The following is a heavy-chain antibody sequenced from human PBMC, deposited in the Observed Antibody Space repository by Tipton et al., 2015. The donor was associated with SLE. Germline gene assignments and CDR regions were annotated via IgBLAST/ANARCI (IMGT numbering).Heavy chain of an antibody. CDR2: IYYSGST. V-gene: IGHV4-39*07. CDR1: GGSISSSSYY. Sequence: LRLSCTVSGGSISSSSYYWGWIRQPPGKGLEWIGSIYYSGSTNYNPSLKSRVTISVDTSKNQFSLKLSSVTAADTAVYYCASVYYYGSGSYFDYWGQGPGVTVP. D-gene: IGHD3-10*01. CDR3: ASVYYYGSGSYFDY. J-gene: IGHJ4*02.